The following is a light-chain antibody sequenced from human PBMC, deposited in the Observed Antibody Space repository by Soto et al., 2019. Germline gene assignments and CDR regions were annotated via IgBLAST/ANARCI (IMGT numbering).Light chain of an antibody. Sequence: QSVLTQPPSVSGAPGQRVTITCTGSSSNIGARYDVHWYQQLPGKAPKLLIYANSNRPSGVPDRFSGSKSGTSASLAITGLQAEDEADYYCQSYDMRGNVVIFGGGTKLTVL. V-gene: IGLV1-40*01. CDR2: ANS. CDR3: QSYDMRGNVVI. CDR1: SSNIGARYD. J-gene: IGLJ2*01.